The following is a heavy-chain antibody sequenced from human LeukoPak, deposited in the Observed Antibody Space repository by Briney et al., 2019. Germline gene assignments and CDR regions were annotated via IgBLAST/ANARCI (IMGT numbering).Heavy chain of an antibody. V-gene: IGHV4-39*01. CDR1: GGSISSSSYY. CDR3: ARVDIVVVPSANFDC. Sequence: PSETLSLTCTVSGGSISSSSYYWGWIRQPPGKGLEWIGSINYSGSTYYNPSLKSRVTIFVDTSKNQFSLKLSSVAAADTAVYYCARVDIVVVPSANFDCWGQGTLVTVSS. CDR2: INYSGST. D-gene: IGHD2-2*01. J-gene: IGHJ4*02.